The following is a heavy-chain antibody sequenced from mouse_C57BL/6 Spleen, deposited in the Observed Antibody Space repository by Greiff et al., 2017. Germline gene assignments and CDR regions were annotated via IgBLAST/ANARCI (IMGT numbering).Heavy chain of an antibody. J-gene: IGHJ4*01. D-gene: IGHD3-2*02. Sequence: VHLVESGPELVKPGASVKISCKASGYAFSSSWMNWVKQRPGKGLEWIGRIYPGDGDTNYNGKFKGKATLTADKSSSTAYMQLSSLTSEDSAVYFCARTGSSGYYYAMDYWGQGTSVTVSS. CDR2: IYPGDGDT. V-gene: IGHV1-82*01. CDR1: GYAFSSSW. CDR3: ARTGSSGYYYAMDY.